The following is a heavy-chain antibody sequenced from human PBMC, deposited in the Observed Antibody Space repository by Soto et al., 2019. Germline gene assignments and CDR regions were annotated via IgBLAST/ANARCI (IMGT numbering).Heavy chain of an antibody. J-gene: IGHJ1*01. CDR2: ISYDGSNR. V-gene: IGHV3-30*18. CDR1: GFTFSRFG. Sequence: PGGSLRLSCAASGFTFSRFGMHWVRQAPGKGLEWVAVISYDGSNRFYADSVKGRFTISRDNSKNTLYLQMNSLRPEDTAVYYCAKDGGRATVSSAEYFQHWGQGTLVTVSS. CDR3: AKDGGRATVSSAEYFQH. D-gene: IGHD4-4*01.